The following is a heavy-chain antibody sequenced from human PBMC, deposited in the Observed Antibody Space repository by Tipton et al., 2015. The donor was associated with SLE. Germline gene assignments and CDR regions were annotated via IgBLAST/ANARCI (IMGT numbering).Heavy chain of an antibody. Sequence: QLVQSGGDSVKTGESLRLSCAASGFAFSKAWMSWVRQAPGKGLEWVGRIKRKTDGETRHYAAPVKGRFTISRDDSKNTLYLQMNSVITEDTAVYYCTTDLEDSTGYSHDNWGQGTLVTVSS. CDR2: IKRKTDGETR. CDR1: GFAFSKAW. J-gene: IGHJ4*02. CDR3: TTDLEDSTGYSHDN. V-gene: IGHV3-15*05. D-gene: IGHD3-22*01.